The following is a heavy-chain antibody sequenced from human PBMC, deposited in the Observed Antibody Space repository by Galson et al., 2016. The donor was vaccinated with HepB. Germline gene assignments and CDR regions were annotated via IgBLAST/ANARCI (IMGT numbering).Heavy chain of an antibody. Sequence: SETLSLTCTVSAGSINNYYWSWIRQPPGKGLEWIGYIYYTGSTNYNPSLKGRVTMSVDTSKNQFSLKLMSVTAADTAVYYCARRRQWREGNGMDVWGQGTAGTVSS. CDR1: AGSINNYY. V-gene: IGHV4-59*08. J-gene: IGHJ6*02. CDR2: IYYTGST. D-gene: IGHD6-19*01. CDR3: ARRRQWREGNGMDV.